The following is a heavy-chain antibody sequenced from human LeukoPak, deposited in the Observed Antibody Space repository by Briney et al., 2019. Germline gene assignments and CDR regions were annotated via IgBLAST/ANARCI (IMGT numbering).Heavy chain of an antibody. CDR3: ARDHLAYSSSSDYFDY. D-gene: IGHD6-6*01. CDR2: IIPTLHVA. Sequence: SVKVSCKASGDNFSSYVITWVRQAPGQGLEWMGRIIPTLHVANFAQKFKGRVTITADESTSTAYMELSSLRSEDTAVYYCARDHLAYSSSSDYFDYWGQGTLVTVSS. CDR1: GDNFSSYV. J-gene: IGHJ4*02. V-gene: IGHV1-69*04.